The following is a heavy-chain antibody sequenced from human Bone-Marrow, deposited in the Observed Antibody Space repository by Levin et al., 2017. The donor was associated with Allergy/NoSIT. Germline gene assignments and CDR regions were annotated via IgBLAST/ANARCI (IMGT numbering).Heavy chain of an antibody. CDR2: IYDSGST. D-gene: IGHD1/OR15-1a*01. Sequence: PSETLSLTCTVSGGSISSGGYFWSWIRQQPGKGLEWIGYIYDSGSTFYNASLKGRITISADTSRNQFSLRLSSMTSAVTAVYYCARGQSRTSNHWDKANFDFWGPGTLVSVSS. CDR3: ARGQSRTSNHWDKANFDF. J-gene: IGHJ4*02. V-gene: IGHV4-31*03. CDR1: GGSISSGGYF.